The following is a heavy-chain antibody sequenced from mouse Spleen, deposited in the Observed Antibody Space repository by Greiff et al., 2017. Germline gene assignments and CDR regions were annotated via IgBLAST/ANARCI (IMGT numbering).Heavy chain of an antibody. J-gene: IGHJ4*01. D-gene: IGHD2-3*01. CDR1: GYTFTSYV. V-gene: IGHV1-14*01. CDR3: ARERWLPYAMDY. CDR2: INPYNDGT. Sequence: EVQRVESGPELVKPGASVKMSCKASGYTFTSYVMHWVKQKPGQGLEWIGYINPYNDGTKYNEKFKGKATLTSDKSSSTAYMELSSLTSEDSAVYYCARERWLPYAMDYWGQGTSVTVSS.